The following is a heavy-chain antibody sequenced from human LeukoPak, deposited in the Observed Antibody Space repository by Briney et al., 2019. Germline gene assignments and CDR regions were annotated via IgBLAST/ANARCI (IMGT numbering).Heavy chain of an antibody. V-gene: IGHV3-11*01. J-gene: IGHJ5*02. CDR2: INIGGTNT. CDR3: ATDGAGFDT. CDR1: GFTFNDYY. Sequence: PGGSLRLSCAASGFTFNDYYMSWIRQAPGKGLEWLSYINIGGTNTHYADSVKGRFTISRDNAKKSLYLEMDNLRAEDTAVYYCATDGAGFDTWGQGVLVTVSS.